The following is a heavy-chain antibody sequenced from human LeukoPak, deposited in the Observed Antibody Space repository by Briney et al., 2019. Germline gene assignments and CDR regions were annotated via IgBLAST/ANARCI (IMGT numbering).Heavy chain of an antibody. J-gene: IGHJ4*02. CDR3: ANAPAYGLPLY. V-gene: IGHV3-23*01. Sequence: PGGSLRLSCSASGFTFSSYTMTWVRQAPGKGLEWVSGISGSGGSTYDADSVKGRFTISRDYSKNTLYLQMNSLRVEDTAVYYCANAPAYGLPLYWGQGTLVSVSS. CDR2: ISGSGGST. D-gene: IGHD4-17*01. CDR1: GFTFSSYT.